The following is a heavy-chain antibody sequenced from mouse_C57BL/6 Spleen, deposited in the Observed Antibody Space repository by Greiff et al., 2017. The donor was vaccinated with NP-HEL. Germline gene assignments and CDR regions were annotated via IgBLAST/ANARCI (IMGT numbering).Heavy chain of an antibody. J-gene: IGHJ1*03. CDR1: GYTFTDYY. Sequence: EVQLQQSGPELVKPGASVKISCKASGYTFTDYYMNWVKQSHGKSLEWIGDINPNNGGTSYNQKFKGKATLTVDKSSSTAYMELRSLTSEDSAVYYCARSPAIYYDYDRYFDVWGTGTTVTVSS. CDR2: INPNNGGT. V-gene: IGHV1-26*01. D-gene: IGHD2-4*01. CDR3: ARSPAIYYDYDRYFDV.